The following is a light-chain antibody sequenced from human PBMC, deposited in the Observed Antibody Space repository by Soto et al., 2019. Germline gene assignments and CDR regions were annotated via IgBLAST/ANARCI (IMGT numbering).Light chain of an antibody. V-gene: IGLV2-23*01. CDR3: CSYAGGARVV. Sequence: QSALTQPASVSGSPGQSITISCTGTSSDVGRYNLFSWYQQHPDKAPKLIIYEDIERPSGVSHRFSGSKSGNTASLSVSGLQADDEAKYFCCSYAGGARVVFGGGTKVTVL. J-gene: IGLJ2*01. CDR1: SSDVGRYNL. CDR2: EDI.